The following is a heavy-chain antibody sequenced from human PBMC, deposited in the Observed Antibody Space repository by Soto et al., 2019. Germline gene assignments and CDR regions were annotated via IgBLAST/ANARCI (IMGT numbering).Heavy chain of an antibody. D-gene: IGHD6-6*01. CDR2: INHSGST. CDR3: ASIRTSIAARYFDY. Sequence: QVQLQQWGAGLLKPSETLSLTCAVYGGSFSGYYWSWIRQPPGKGLEWIGEINHSGSTNYNPSLKGRVNISVDTSKNQFSLKLSSVTAADTAVYYCASIRTSIAARYFDYWGQGTLVTVSS. V-gene: IGHV4-34*01. CDR1: GGSFSGYY. J-gene: IGHJ4*02.